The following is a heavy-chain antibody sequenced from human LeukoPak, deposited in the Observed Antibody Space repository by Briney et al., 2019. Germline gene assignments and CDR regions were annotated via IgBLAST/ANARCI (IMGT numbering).Heavy chain of an antibody. CDR2: ISYDGSNK. V-gene: IGHV3-30*04. D-gene: IGHD3-16*01. Sequence: GGSLRLSCAASGFTFSSYAMHWVRQAPGKGLEWVAVISYDGSNKYYADSVKGRFTISRDNSKNTLYLQMNSLRAEDTAVYYCAKAGERGPPQKPKNWFDPWGQGTLVTVSS. CDR3: AKAGERGPPQKPKNWFDP. J-gene: IGHJ5*02. CDR1: GFTFSSYA.